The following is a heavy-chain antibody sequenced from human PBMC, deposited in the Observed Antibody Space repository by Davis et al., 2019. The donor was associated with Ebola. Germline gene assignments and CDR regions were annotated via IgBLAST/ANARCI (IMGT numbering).Heavy chain of an antibody. CDR2: IKTDGSST. CDR1: GFTFSSYW. CDR3: AMGGQTYDY. D-gene: IGHD1-26*01. J-gene: IGHJ4*02. Sequence: GESLKISCAASGFTFSSYWMHWVRQGPGKGLVWVSRIKTDGSSTNYADSVKGRFTISRDNSKNTLYLQMNSLRAEDTAVYYCAMGGQTYDYWGQGTLVTVSS. V-gene: IGHV3-74*01.